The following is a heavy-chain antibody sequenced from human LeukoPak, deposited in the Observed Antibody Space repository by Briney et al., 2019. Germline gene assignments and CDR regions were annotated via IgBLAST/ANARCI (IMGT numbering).Heavy chain of an antibody. D-gene: IGHD3-16*01. CDR3: AGRRVLDASFDY. CDR2: IYSGDNT. J-gene: IGHJ4*02. Sequence: GGSLRLAWAASGFTVSNNYMSWVRQAPGKGREWVSVIYSGDNTYYVESVKGRFTISRDNSKNTLFLQMNRLRAEDTAVYYCAGRRVLDASFDYWGQGTLVTVSS. V-gene: IGHV3-66*02. CDR1: GFTVSNNY.